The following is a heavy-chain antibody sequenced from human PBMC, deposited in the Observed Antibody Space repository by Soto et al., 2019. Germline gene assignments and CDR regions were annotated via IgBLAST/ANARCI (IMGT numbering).Heavy chain of an antibody. J-gene: IGHJ4*02. CDR1: GLTFSSYA. Sequence: GGSLRLSCAASGLTFSSYAMSWVRQAPGEGLEWVSAISGSGGSTYYADSVKGRFTISRDNSKNTMYLQMNSLTAEDTAVYYCAQDPGSCSGGSCYWYFDYWGQGTLVTVSS. D-gene: IGHD2-15*01. V-gene: IGHV3-23*01. CDR3: AQDPGSCSGGSCYWYFDY. CDR2: ISGSGGST.